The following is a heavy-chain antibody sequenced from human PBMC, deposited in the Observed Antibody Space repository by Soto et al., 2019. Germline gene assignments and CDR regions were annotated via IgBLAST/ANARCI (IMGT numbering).Heavy chain of an antibody. CDR2: INHSGST. CDR1: GGSFSGYY. J-gene: IGHJ6*03. Sequence: SETLSLTCAVYGGSFSGYYWSWIRQPPGKGLEWIGEINHSGSTNYNPSLKSRVTISVDTSKNQFSLKLSSVTAADTAVYYCARGGSPGYCSSTSCYAGYYMDVWGKGTTVTVSS. D-gene: IGHD2-2*01. CDR3: ARGGSPGYCSSTSCYAGYYMDV. V-gene: IGHV4-34*01.